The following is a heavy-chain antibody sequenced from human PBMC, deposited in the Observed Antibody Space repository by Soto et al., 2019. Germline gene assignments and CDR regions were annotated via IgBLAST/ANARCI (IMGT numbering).Heavy chain of an antibody. V-gene: IGHV3-74*01. CDR2: INSDGSST. D-gene: IGHD3-10*01. J-gene: IGHJ6*02. CDR3: ARTLLTMVRDQDGMDV. Sequence: GGSLRLSCAASGFTFSSYWMHWVRQAPGKGLVWVSRINSDGSSTSYADSVKGRFTISRGNAKNTLYLQMNSLRAEDTAVYYCARTLLTMVRDQDGMDVWGQGTTVTVSS. CDR1: GFTFSSYW.